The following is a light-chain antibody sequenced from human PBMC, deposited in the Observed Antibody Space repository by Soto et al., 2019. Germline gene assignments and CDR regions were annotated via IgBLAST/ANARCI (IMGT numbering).Light chain of an antibody. J-gene: IGLJ1*01. Sequence: QSALTQPASVSGSPGQSIAISCTGSSSDVGFYNYISWYQQHPGKVPKLIIYEVTNRPSGVSNRFSGSKSGSTASLTISGLQAEDEADYHCSSCTTSCPPLFGSGIELAVL. CDR2: EVT. CDR1: SSDVGFYNY. V-gene: IGLV2-14*01. CDR3: SSCTTSCPPL.